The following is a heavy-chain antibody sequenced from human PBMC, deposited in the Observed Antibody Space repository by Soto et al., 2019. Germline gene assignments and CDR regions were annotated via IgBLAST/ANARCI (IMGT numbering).Heavy chain of an antibody. V-gene: IGHV3-74*01. Sequence: PVGSLRLSCAASGFTFSNSWMHWVRQVSGKGLEWVPRINADGTSTSYADSVRGRFTISRDNAKNTLYLHVNSLRAEDTAVYYCVKVLARGVGVPRFYFDSWGQGALVTVSS. CDR3: VKVLARGVGVPRFYFDS. CDR1: GFTFSNSW. D-gene: IGHD2-2*01. CDR2: INADGTST. J-gene: IGHJ4*02.